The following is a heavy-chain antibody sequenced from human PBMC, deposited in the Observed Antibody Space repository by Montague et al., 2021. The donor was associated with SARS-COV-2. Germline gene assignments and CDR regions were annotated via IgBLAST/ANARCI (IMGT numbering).Heavy chain of an antibody. CDR3: ARLPYDNSYGMDV. CDR1: GDSVSNHY. Sequence: SETLSLTCIVSGDSVSNHYWNWIRQFPGKGLEWIGYIDYSGSTNYNPSLQSRVIISVDRSKIQFSLKLNSVTAADTAIYYCARLPYDNSYGMDVWGQGTTVTVSS. CDR2: IDYSGST. J-gene: IGHJ6*02. D-gene: IGHD3-9*01. V-gene: IGHV4-59*02.